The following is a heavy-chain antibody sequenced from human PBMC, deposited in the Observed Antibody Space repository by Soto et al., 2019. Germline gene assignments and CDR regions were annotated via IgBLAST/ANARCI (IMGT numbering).Heavy chain of an antibody. CDR1: GFTFSSNG. CDR3: ARWGYNKKLDY. D-gene: IGHD3-10*01. CDR2: IWYDGSDK. J-gene: IGHJ4*02. V-gene: IGHV3-33*01. Sequence: GWSLRLSCAASGFTFSSNGMHWVRQAPGKGLEWVAVIWYDGSDKYYADSVKGRFTISRDNSKNTLYLQMNNLRAEDTAVYYCARWGYNKKLDYWGRGTLVTVSS.